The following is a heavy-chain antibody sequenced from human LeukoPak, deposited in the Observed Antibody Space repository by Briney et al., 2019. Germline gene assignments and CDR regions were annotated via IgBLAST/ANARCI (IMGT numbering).Heavy chain of an antibody. J-gene: IGHJ4*02. CDR1: GGSISSYY. Sequence: PSETLSLTCTVSGGSISSYYWSWIRQPPGKGLEWIGYIYYSGSTNYNPSLKSRVTISVDTSKNQFSLKLSSVTAADTAVYYCVRGLMVRGVSLDYWGQGTLVTVSS. CDR2: IYYSGST. V-gene: IGHV4-59*01. D-gene: IGHD3-10*01. CDR3: VRGLMVRGVSLDY.